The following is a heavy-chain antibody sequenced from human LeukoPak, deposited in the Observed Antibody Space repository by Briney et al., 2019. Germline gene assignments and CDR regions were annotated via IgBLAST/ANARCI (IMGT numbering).Heavy chain of an antibody. D-gene: IGHD3-16*01. CDR1: GFNFGPYA. V-gene: IGHV3-66*01. CDR3: ARALADY. CDR2: IYSGGST. J-gene: IGHJ4*02. Sequence: GGSLRLSCQASGFNFGPYAMSWFRQAPGKGLEWVSVIYSGGSTYYADSVKGRFTISRDNSKNTLYLQMNSLRAEDTAVYYCARALADYWGQGTLVTVSS.